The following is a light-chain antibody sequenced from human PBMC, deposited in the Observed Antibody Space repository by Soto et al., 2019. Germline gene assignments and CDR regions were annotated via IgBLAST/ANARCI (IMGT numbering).Light chain of an antibody. CDR2: EVS. V-gene: IGLV2-14*01. CDR3: TSHTASSTWV. J-gene: IGLJ3*02. Sequence: QSVLTQPASVSGSPGQSITISCTGTSSDVGYDNYVSWFQQHPGKAPKLMIYEVSRRPSGVSNRFSGSKSANTASLTISGLQAEDEADYYGTSHTASSTWVFGGGTKLTVL. CDR1: SSDVGYDNY.